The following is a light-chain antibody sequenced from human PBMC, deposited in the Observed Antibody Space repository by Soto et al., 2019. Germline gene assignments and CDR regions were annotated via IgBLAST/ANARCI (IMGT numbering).Light chain of an antibody. CDR2: AAS. Sequence: DIQMTQSPSFLYASVGDRVTITCRASQSISTSLNWYQQKPGKAPDLLIYAASNLQSGVPSRFSGSGSGTDFKLTIRSLQPDDFATYYCQQSYSSPHMFTFIKGTKLELK. J-gene: IGKJ2*01. CDR3: QQSYSSPHMFT. V-gene: IGKV1-39*01. CDR1: QSISTS.